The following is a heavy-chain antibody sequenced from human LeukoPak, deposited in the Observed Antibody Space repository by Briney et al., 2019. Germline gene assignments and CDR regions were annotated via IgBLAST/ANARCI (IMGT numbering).Heavy chain of an antibody. CDR2: INHSGST. CDR3: ARGRAPTLIHIVVVITVAFDI. Sequence: SETLSLTCAVYGGSFSGYYWSWIRQPPGKGLEWIGEINHSGSTNYNPSLKSRVTISVDTSKNQFSLKLSSVTAADTAVYYCARGRAPTLIHIVVVITVAFDIWGQGTMVTVSS. D-gene: IGHD3-22*01. CDR1: GGSFSGYY. J-gene: IGHJ3*02. V-gene: IGHV4-34*01.